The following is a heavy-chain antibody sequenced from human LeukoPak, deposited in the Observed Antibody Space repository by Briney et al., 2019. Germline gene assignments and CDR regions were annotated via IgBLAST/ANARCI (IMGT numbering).Heavy chain of an antibody. CDR1: GYTFTSYY. Sequence: ASVKVSCKASGYTFTSYYMHWVRQAPGQGLEWMGIINPSGGSTSYAQKFQGRVTITRDTSTSTVYMELSSLRSEDTAVYYCARAGSHYDILTGYLSFDYWGQGTLVTVSS. D-gene: IGHD3-9*01. CDR2: INPSGGST. J-gene: IGHJ4*02. V-gene: IGHV1-46*01. CDR3: ARAGSHYDILTGYLSFDY.